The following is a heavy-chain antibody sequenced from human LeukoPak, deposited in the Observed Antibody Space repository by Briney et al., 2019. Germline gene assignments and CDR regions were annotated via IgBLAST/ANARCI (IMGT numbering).Heavy chain of an antibody. CDR2: INSDESST. CDR3: ARGSSGGTFGY. V-gene: IGHV3-74*01. Sequence: GGSLRLSCAASGFTFSGYWMHWVRQAPGKGLVWVSHINSDESSTSYADSVKGRFTISRDNAKNTLYLGMNSLRAQDTAVYYCARGSSGGTFGYWGQGTLVTVSS. J-gene: IGHJ4*02. D-gene: IGHD3-3*02. CDR1: GFTFSGYW.